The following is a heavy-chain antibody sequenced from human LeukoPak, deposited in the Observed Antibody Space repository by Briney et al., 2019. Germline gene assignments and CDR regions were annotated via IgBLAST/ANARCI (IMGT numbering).Heavy chain of an antibody. CDR3: ARDNPLYYGMDV. Sequence: GGSLRLSCAASGFTFSSYEMNWVRRAPGKGLEWVSYISSSGSTIYYADSVKGRFTISRDNAKNSLYLQMNSLRAEDTAVYYCARDNPLYYGMDVWGQGTTVTVSS. CDR2: ISSSGSTI. CDR1: GFTFSSYE. V-gene: IGHV3-48*03. J-gene: IGHJ6*02. D-gene: IGHD1-14*01.